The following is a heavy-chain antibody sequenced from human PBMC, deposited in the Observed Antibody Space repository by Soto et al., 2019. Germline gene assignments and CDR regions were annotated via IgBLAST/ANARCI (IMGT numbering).Heavy chain of an antibody. CDR3: ARVGVRGVIVDY. D-gene: IGHD3-10*01. CDR2: IYYSGST. CDR1: GGSISSSSYY. V-gene: IGHV4-39*01. J-gene: IGHJ4*02. Sequence: PSETLSLTCTVSGGSISSSSYYWGWLRQRPGKGLEWIGSIYYSGSTYYNPSLKSRVTISVDTSKNQFSLKLSSVTAADTAVYYCARVGVRGVIVDYWGQGTLVTVSS.